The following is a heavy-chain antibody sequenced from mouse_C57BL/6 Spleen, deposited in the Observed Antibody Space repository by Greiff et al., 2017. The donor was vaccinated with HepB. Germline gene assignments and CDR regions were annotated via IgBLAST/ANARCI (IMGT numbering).Heavy chain of an antibody. Sequence: VQLQQSGAELAKPGASVKLSCKASGYTFTSYWMHWVKQRPGQGLEWIGYINPSSGYTKYNQKFKDKATLTADTSSSTAYMQLSSLTYEDSAVYYCSRSDYGSSYDYYAMDYWGQGTSDTVSS. D-gene: IGHD1-1*01. V-gene: IGHV1-7*01. CDR2: INPSSGYT. J-gene: IGHJ4*01. CDR3: SRSDYGSSYDYYAMDY. CDR1: GYTFTSYW.